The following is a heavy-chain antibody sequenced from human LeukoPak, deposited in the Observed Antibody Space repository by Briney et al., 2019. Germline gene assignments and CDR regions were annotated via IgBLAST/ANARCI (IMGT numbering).Heavy chain of an antibody. CDR3: ARGAVAVAGRGSHFDN. V-gene: IGHV4-34*01. J-gene: IGHJ4*02. CDR2: INHSGST. CDR1: GGSFSGYY. Sequence: SETLSLTCAVYGGSFSGYYWSWIRQPPGKGLEWIGEINHSGSTNYNPSLKSRVTISVDTSKNQFSLQLSSVTAADTAVYYCARGAVAVAGRGSHFDNWGQGALVTVSS. D-gene: IGHD6-19*01.